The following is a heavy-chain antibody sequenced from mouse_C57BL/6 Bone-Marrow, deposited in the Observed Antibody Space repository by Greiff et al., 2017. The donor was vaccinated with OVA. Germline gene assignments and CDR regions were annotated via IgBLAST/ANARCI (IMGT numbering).Heavy chain of an antibody. D-gene: IGHD1-1*01. V-gene: IGHV1-78*01. CDR2: IYPRDGST. Sequence: QVQLQQSDAELVKPGASVKISCKVSGYTFTDHTIHWMKQRPEQGLEWIGYIYPRDGSTKYNEKFKGKATLTADKSSSTAYMQLNSLTSEDSAVYFCARRYYGSTGYYAMDYWGQGTSVTVSS. J-gene: IGHJ4*01. CDR1: GYTFTDHT. CDR3: ARRYYGSTGYYAMDY.